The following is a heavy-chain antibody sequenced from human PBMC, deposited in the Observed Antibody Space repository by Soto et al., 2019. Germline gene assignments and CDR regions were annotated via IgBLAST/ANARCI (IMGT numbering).Heavy chain of an antibody. J-gene: IGHJ2*01. D-gene: IGHD1-1*01. Sequence: EVQLVESGGGLVQPGRSLGLSCAASGFGFGDYAMHWVRQVPGKGLEWVSGISWNSGNIGYAGSVKGRFTISRDNAKNSLYLQMNSLRTEDTALYYCAINDRYFDLWGRGTLVTVSS. V-gene: IGHV3-9*01. CDR1: GFGFGDYA. CDR3: AINDRYFDL. CDR2: ISWNSGNI.